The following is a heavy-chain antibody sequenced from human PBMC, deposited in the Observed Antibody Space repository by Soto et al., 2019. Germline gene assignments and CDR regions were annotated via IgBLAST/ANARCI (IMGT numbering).Heavy chain of an antibody. CDR3: AKAPVALGYYYYMDV. CDR2: ISWNSGSI. V-gene: IGHV3-9*01. D-gene: IGHD7-27*01. J-gene: IGHJ6*03. Sequence: GGSLRLSCAASGFTFDDYAMHWVRQAPGKGLEWVSGISWNSGSIGYADSVKGRFTISRDNAKNSLYLQMNSLRAEDTALYYCAKAPVALGYYYYMDVWGKGTTVTVSS. CDR1: GFTFDDYA.